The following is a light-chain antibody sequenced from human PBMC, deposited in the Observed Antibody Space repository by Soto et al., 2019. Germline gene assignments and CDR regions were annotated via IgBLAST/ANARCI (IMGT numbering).Light chain of an antibody. CDR2: DVS. Sequence: QSVLTQPASVSGSPGQSVAISCTGTSSEVGAYNYVSWYQHLPGKAPKLLIYDVSHRPSWVSDRFSGSKSGNTASLTISGLQAEDEGDYYCNSYTSSSTLYVFGTGTKVTVL. CDR3: NSYTSSSTLYV. CDR1: SSEVGAYNY. J-gene: IGLJ1*01. V-gene: IGLV2-14*03.